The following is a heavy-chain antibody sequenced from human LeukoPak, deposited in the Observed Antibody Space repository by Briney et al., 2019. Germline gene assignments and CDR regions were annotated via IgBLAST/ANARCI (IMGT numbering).Heavy chain of an antibody. V-gene: IGHV4-34*01. J-gene: IGHJ4*02. CDR3: AREGYYYDSSGYYYTFDY. CDR2: INHSGST. Sequence: SETLSLTCAVSGESFSGYYWSWIRQPPGKGLEWIGEINHSGSTNYNPSLKSRVTISVDTSKNQFSLKLSSVTAADTAVYYCAREGYYYDSSGYYYTFDYWGQGTLVTVSS. CDR1: GESFSGYY. D-gene: IGHD3-22*01.